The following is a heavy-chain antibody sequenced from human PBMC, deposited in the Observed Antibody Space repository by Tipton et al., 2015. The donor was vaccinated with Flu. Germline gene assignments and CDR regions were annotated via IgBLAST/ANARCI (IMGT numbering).Heavy chain of an antibody. Sequence: QLVQSGAEVKKPGASMKVSCKASGYTFSSCGIAWVRQAPGQGLECMGWISAYNGNTNYAQNFQGRVTMTTDTSTTTGYMELRRLRSDGAAVYYCARDLYGSGGGYDYWGQGTPVTVSS. V-gene: IGHV1-18*01. J-gene: IGHJ4*02. D-gene: IGHD3-10*01. CDR1: GYTFSSCG. CDR2: ISAYNGNT. CDR3: ARDLYGSGGGYDY.